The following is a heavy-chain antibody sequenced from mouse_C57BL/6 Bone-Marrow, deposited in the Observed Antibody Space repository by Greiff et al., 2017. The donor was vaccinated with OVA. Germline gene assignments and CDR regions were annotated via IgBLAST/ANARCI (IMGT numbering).Heavy chain of an antibody. J-gene: IGHJ1*03. Sequence: VQLQESGPELVKPGASVKISCKASGYAFSSSWWNGVNQRPGRGLEWIARIYPGVGETNYNGKFKGKATLTADKSSSTAYMQLSSLTSEDSAVYFCASPYYYGSSYDWYFDVWGTGTTVTVSS. CDR2: IYPGVGET. D-gene: IGHD1-1*01. CDR3: ASPYYYGSSYDWYFDV. CDR1: GYAFSSSW. V-gene: IGHV1-82*01.